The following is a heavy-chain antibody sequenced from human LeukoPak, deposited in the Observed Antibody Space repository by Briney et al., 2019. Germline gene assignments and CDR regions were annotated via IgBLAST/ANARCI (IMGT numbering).Heavy chain of an antibody. CDR1: GGSFSGHY. V-gene: IGHV4-34*01. CDR3: AGGQIAAAGFDP. J-gene: IGHJ5*02. Sequence: SETLSLTCAVYGGSFSGHYWSWIRQPPGKGLEWIGEINHSGSTNYNPSLKSRVTISVDTSKNQFSLKLSSVTAADTAVYYCAGGQIAAAGFDPWGQGTLVTVSS. D-gene: IGHD6-13*01. CDR2: INHSGST.